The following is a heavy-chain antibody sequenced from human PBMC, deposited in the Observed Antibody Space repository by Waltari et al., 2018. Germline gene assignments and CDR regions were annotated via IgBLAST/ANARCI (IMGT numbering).Heavy chain of an antibody. CDR3: ARGGTTLHGSDY. CDR1: GCSISTYY. CDR2: IYSSGST. J-gene: IGHJ4*02. V-gene: IGHV4-59*01. D-gene: IGHD4-4*01. Sequence: QVQLQESGPGLVKPSETLSPTCPISGCSISTYYWSWIRQPPGKGLEWIGYIYSSGSTNYNPSLKSRVTISVDTSKNQFSLKLSSVTAADTAVYYCARGGTTLHGSDYWGQGTLVTVSS.